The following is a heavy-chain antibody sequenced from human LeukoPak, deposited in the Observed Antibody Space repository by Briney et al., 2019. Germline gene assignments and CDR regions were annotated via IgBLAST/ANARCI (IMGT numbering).Heavy chain of an antibody. Sequence: RPGGSLRLSCAASGFTFSSYAMSWVPQAPGKGLEWVSYISSSSSTIYYADSVKGLFTISRDNAKNSLYLQMNSLRAEDTAVYYCARARDTITYYYGSGPEEPWGQGTLVTVSS. CDR1: GFTFSSYA. D-gene: IGHD3-10*01. CDR3: ARARDTITYYYGSGPEEP. CDR2: ISSSSSTI. V-gene: IGHV3-48*04. J-gene: IGHJ5*02.